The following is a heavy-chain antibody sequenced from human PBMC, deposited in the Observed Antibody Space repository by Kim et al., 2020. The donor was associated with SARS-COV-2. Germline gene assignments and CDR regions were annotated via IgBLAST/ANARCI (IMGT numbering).Heavy chain of an antibody. V-gene: IGHV3-7*01. CDR3: ARDKKDCSSTSGYVGVINYYYYGMDV. D-gene: IGHD2-2*01. J-gene: IGHJ6*02. CDR2: IKQGGSEK. CDR1: GFTFSSYW. Sequence: GGSLRLSCAASGFTFSSYWMSWVRQAPGKGLEWVANIKQGGSEKYYVDSVKGRFTISRDNAKNSLYLQMNSLRAEDTAVYYCARDKKDCSSTSGYVGVINYYYYGMDVWGQGTTVTVSS.